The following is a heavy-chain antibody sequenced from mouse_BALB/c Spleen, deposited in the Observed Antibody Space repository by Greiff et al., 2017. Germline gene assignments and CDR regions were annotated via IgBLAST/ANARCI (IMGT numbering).Heavy chain of an antibody. CDR3: ARRSPNYYGSSYYWYFDV. CDR2: ISYSGST. CDR1: GYSITSDYA. Sequence: EVKLMESGPGLVKPSQSLSLTCTVTGYSITSDYAWNWIRQFPGNKLEWMGYISYSGSTSYNPSLKSRISITRDTSKNQFFLQLNSVTTEDTATYYCARRSPNYYGSSYYWYFDVWGAGTTVTVSS. D-gene: IGHD1-1*01. J-gene: IGHJ1*01. V-gene: IGHV3-2*02.